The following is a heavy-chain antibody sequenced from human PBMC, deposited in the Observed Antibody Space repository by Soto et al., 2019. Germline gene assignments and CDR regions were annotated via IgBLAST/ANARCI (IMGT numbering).Heavy chain of an antibody. CDR3: ARLSSPYWYFDL. Sequence: PGESLKISCNVSGYYFINFWISWVRQMPGKGLDWMGRIDPSDSYTDYSPSFRGRVTISVDKSIGTAYLQWSTLEASDTATYYCARLSSPYWYFDLWGRGTLVTVSS. J-gene: IGHJ2*01. CDR1: GYYFINFW. V-gene: IGHV5-10-1*01. CDR2: IDPSDSYT.